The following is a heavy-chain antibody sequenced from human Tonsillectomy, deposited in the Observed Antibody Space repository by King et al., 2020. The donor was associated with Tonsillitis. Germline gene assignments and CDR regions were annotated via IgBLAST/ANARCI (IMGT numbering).Heavy chain of an antibody. D-gene: IGHD4-17*01. CDR3: ARVSVGLGYGDYLFDC. V-gene: IGHV4-4*07. J-gene: IGHJ4*02. CDR1: GGSISSYY. Sequence: VQLQESGPGLVKPSETLSLTCTVSGGSISSYYWSWIRQPAGKGLEWIGHIYTSGSTNYNPSLKSRVTMSVDTSKNQFSLKLTSVTAADTAVYYCARVSVGLGYGDYLFDCWGQGPLVTVSS. CDR2: IYTSGST.